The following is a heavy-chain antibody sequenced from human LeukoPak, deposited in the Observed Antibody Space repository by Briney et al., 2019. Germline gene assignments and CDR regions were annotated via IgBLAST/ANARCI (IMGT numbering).Heavy chain of an antibody. CDR1: GFTFSSYA. V-gene: IGHV3-23*01. J-gene: IGHJ4*02. CDR3: AKEWSITMIVVVIPKTTFDY. D-gene: IGHD3-22*01. Sequence: GGSLRLSCATSGFTFSSYAMSWVRQAPGKGLEWVSAISGSGGSTYYADSVKGRFTISRDNSKNTLYLQMNSLRAEDTAVYYCAKEWSITMIVVVIPKTTFDYWGQGTLVTVSS. CDR2: ISGSGGST.